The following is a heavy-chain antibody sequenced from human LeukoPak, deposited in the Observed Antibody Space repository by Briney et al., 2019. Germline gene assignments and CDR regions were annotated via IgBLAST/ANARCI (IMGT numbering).Heavy chain of an antibody. CDR3: ARVNSSGWYSKAWFDP. D-gene: IGHD6-19*01. J-gene: IGHJ5*02. CDR2: IYYSGST. V-gene: IGHV4-59*01. Sequence: SETLSLTCTVSGGSISSYYWNWIRQPPGKGLEWIGYIYYSGSTNYNPSLKGRVTISVDTSKNQFSLKLSSVTAADTAVYYCARVNSSGWYSKAWFDPWGQGTLVTVSS. CDR1: GGSISSYY.